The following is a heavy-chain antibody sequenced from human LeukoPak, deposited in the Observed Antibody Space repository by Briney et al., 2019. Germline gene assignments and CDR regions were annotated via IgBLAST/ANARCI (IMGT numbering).Heavy chain of an antibody. J-gene: IGHJ4*02. CDR3: ARAVSGRFDY. CDR2: IYYSGST. D-gene: IGHD6-19*01. CDR1: DGSMSPYH. V-gene: IGHV4-59*12. Sequence: PSETLSLTCTVSDGSMSPYHWGWIRQPPGKGLEWTGYIYYSGSTNYNPSLKSRVTISVDTSKNQFSLKLSSVTAADTAIYYCARAVSGRFDYWGQGTLVTVSS.